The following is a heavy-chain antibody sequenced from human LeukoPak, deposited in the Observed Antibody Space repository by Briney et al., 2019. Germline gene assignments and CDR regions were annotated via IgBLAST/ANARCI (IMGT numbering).Heavy chain of an antibody. J-gene: IGHJ3*02. CDR1: GGSISGDH. D-gene: IGHD3-3*01. Sequence: SETLSLTCTVSGGSISGDHWNWIRQPPGKGLEWIGYIYYSGNTNYNPSLKSRVTISVDTSKNQFSLKLTSVTAADTAIYYCARPGIGGAFDIWGQGTMVTVFS. CDR3: ARPGIGGAFDI. CDR2: IYYSGNT. V-gene: IGHV4-59*12.